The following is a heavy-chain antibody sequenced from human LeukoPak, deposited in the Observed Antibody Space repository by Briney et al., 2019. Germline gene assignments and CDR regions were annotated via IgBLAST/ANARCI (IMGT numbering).Heavy chain of an antibody. CDR3: ARVEVTPRGHCSGGSCYSPYDY. V-gene: IGHV3-20*04. D-gene: IGHD2-15*01. J-gene: IGHJ4*02. CDR2: INWNGGST. Sequence: PGGSLRLSCAASGFTFDDYGMSWVRQAPGKGLEWVSGINWNGGSTGYADSVKGRFTISRDNAKNSLYLQMNSLRAEDTALYYCARVEVTPRGHCSGGSCYSPYDYWGQGTLVTVSS. CDR1: GFTFDDYG.